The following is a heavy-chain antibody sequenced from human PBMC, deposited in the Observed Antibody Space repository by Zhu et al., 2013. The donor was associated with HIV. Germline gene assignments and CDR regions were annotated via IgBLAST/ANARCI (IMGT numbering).Heavy chain of an antibody. J-gene: IGHJ6*02. CDR2: IYNSGNT. CDR1: GGSISSAGYY. D-gene: IGHD3-10*01. Sequence: VQLQESGPGLVKPSQTLSLTCTVSGGSISSAGYYWTWIRQHPGKGLEWIGYIYNSGNTYYNPSLKSRVIISADTSKNQFSLKLSSVTAADTAVYYCARDFGEPLNYYYYGMDVWGQGTTVTVSS. CDR3: ARDFGEPLNYYYYGMDV. V-gene: IGHV4-31*03.